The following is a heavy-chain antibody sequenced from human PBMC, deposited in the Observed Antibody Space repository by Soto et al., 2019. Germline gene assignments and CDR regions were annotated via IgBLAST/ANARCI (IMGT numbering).Heavy chain of an antibody. CDR1: GGSVSSGDYY. J-gene: IGHJ6*02. CDR3: AREENGMSG. V-gene: IGHV4-30-4*01. CDR2: IYYSGST. Sequence: SETLSLTCTVSGGSVSSGDYYWSWIREPPGKGLEWIGYIYYSGSTYYNPSLKSRVTISVDTSKNQFSLKLSSVTAADTAVYDCAREENGMSGWGQGTTVTVAS.